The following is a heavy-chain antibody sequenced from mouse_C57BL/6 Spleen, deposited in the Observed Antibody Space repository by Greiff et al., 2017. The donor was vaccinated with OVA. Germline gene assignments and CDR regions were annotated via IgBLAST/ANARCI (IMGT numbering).Heavy chain of an antibody. V-gene: IGHV1-85*01. CDR3: ARWPLRLGFAY. CDR1: GYTFTSYD. D-gene: IGHD3-2*02. CDR2: IYPRNGST. J-gene: IGHJ3*01. Sequence: VQLQQSGPELVKPGASVKLSCKASGYTFTSYDINWVKQRPGQGLEWIGWIYPRNGSTKYNEKFKGKATLTVDTSSSTAYMELHSLTSEDSAVYFCARWPLRLGFAYWGQGTLVTVSA.